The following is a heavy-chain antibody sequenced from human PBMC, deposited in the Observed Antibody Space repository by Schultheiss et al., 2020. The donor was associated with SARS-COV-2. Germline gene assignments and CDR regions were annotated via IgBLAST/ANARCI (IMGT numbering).Heavy chain of an antibody. CDR3: ARVGTAAGRDY. D-gene: IGHD6-13*01. Sequence: GGSLRLSCAASAFTFSDFQMNWVRQAPGKGLEWVSSISSSGSTIYYADSVKGRFTISRDNAKNSLYLQMNSLRAEDTAVYYCARVGTAAGRDYWGQGTLVTVSS. V-gene: IGHV3-48*04. J-gene: IGHJ4*02. CDR1: AFTFSDFQ. CDR2: ISSSGSTI.